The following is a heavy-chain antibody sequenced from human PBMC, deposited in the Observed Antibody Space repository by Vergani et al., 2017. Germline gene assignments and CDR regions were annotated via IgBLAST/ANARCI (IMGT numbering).Heavy chain of an antibody. D-gene: IGHD6-6*01. CDR2: IIPILGIA. CDR1: GGTFSSYA. J-gene: IGHJ4*02. Sequence: QVQLVQSGAEVKKPGASVKVSCKASGGTFSSYAISWVRQAPGQGLEWMGRIIPILGIANYAQKFQGRVTITADKSTSTAYMALSSLRSEDTAVYYCASYPRTQYSSSSSFDYWGQGTLVTVSS. CDR3: ASYPRTQYSSSSSFDY. V-gene: IGHV1-69*04.